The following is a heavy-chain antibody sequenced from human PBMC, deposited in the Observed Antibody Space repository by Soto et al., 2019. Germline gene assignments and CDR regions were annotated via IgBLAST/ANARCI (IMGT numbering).Heavy chain of an antibody. CDR2: ISGSGGSR. CDR1: GFTFNSYA. J-gene: IGHJ3*01. V-gene: IGHV3-23*01. CDR3: AKKYCVDSPGYYSRDAFDV. Sequence: GGSLRLSCAASGFTFNSYAMTWVRQAPGRGLEWVSGISGSGGSRFYADSVKGRFTISRENSRNTLYLQMNSLRAEDTAVYYCAKKYCVDSPGYYSRDAFDVWGQGTAVTVSS. D-gene: IGHD3-22*01.